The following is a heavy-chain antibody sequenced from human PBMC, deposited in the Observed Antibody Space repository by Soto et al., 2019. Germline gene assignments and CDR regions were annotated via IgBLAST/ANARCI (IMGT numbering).Heavy chain of an antibody. J-gene: IGHJ4*02. CDR3: ARGVRYDILTGYYKNNYFDY. V-gene: IGHV4-30-4*01. Sequence: SETLSLTCTVPGGSISSGDYYWSWIRQPPGKGLEWIGYIYYSGSTYYNPSLKSRVTISVDTSKNQFSLKLSSVTAADTAVYYCARGVRYDILTGYYKNNYFDYWGQGTLVTVSS. CDR2: IYYSGST. CDR1: GGSISSGDYY. D-gene: IGHD3-9*01.